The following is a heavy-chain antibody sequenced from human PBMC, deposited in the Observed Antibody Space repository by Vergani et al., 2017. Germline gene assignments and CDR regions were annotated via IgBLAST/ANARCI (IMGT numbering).Heavy chain of an antibody. CDR2: IRSKAYGGTT. V-gene: IGHV3-49*03. Sequence: EVQLVESGGGLVQPGRSLRLSCTASGFTFGDYAMSWFRQAPGKGLEWVGFIRSKAYGGTTEYAASVKCRFTISRDDSKSIAYLQMNSLKTEDTAVYYCTKSPRGKRGVVAASFDYWGQGTLVTVSS. CDR3: TKSPRGKRGVVAASFDY. CDR1: GFTFGDYA. D-gene: IGHD2-15*01. J-gene: IGHJ4*02.